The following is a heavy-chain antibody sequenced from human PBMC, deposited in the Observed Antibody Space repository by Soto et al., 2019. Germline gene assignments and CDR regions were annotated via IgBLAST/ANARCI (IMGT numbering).Heavy chain of an antibody. CDR1: GGSIRSGDYY. CDR3: ARASPVVTHV. V-gene: IGHV4-30-4*01. D-gene: IGHD5-18*01. Sequence: SETLSLTCTAPGGSIRSGDYYWSWIRQPPGKGLEWIGYIYYSGSTYYNPSLKSRVTISVDTSKNQFSLKLSSVTAADTAVYYCARASPVVTHVWGQGTTVTVSS. CDR2: IYYSGST. J-gene: IGHJ6*02.